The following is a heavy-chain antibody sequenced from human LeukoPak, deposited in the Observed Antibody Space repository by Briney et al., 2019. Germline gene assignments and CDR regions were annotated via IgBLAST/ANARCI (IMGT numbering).Heavy chain of an antibody. V-gene: IGHV6-1*01. CDR3: ARWGWGIAVAADYYYGMDV. Sequence: SQTLSLTCAISGDSVSSNSAAWNWIRQSPSRGLEWLGRTYYRSKWYNDYAVSVKSRITINPDTSKNQFSLQLNSVTPEDTAVYYCARWGWGIAVAADYYYGMDVWGQGTTVTVSS. D-gene: IGHD6-19*01. J-gene: IGHJ6*02. CDR2: TYYRSKWYN. CDR1: GDSVSSNSAA.